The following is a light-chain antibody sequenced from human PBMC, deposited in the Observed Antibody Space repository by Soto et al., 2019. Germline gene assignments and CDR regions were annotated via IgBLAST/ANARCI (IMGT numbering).Light chain of an antibody. CDR2: KAT. J-gene: IGKJ2*01. CDR1: QSIGSG. V-gene: IGKV1-5*03. Sequence: DIQMTQSPSTLSASVGDGVTITCRASQSIGSGVAWYQQRPGKAPKLLIYKATNLQEGVPSRVRGSGSGTDFSLNISGLQPVDSATYYNQQYNDFQYTFGQGTKLEI. CDR3: QQYNDFQYT.